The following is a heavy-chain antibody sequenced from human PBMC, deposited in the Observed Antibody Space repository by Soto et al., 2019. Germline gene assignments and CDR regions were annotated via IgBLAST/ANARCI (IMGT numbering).Heavy chain of an antibody. CDR1: GYTLTELS. J-gene: IGHJ5*02. CDR2: FDPEDGET. V-gene: IGHV1-24*01. CDR3: ARTFRGAPSGWFDP. Sequence: ASVKVSCKVSGYTLTELSMHWVRQAPGKGLEWMGGFDPEDGETIYAQKFQGRVTMAEDTSTDTAYMELSSLRSEDTAVYYCARTFRGAPSGWFDPWGQGTLVTVSS. D-gene: IGHD3-16*01.